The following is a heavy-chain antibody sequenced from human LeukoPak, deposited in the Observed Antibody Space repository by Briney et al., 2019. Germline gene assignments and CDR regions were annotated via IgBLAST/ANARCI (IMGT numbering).Heavy chain of an antibody. CDR2: INPSGGST. J-gene: IGHJ4*02. V-gene: IGHV1-46*01. CDR3: ARDGRYYYDSSGYYYVDC. D-gene: IGHD3-22*01. Sequence: ASVKVSCKASGYTFTSYYMHWVRQAPGQGLEWMGIINPSGGSTSYAQKFQGRVTMTRDTSTSTVYMELSSLRSEDTAVYYCARDGRYYYDSSGYYYVDCWGQGTLVTVAS. CDR1: GYTFTSYY.